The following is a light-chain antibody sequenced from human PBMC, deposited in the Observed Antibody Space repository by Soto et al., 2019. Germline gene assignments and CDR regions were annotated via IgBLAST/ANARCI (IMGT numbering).Light chain of an antibody. CDR3: QSFDSSLSGWV. CDR1: SIDIGAGYD. CDR2: SDN. Sequence: QCVLTQPPSVSGAPGQRVTISCTGSSIDIGAGYDVHWYQQLPGTAPKLLIYSDNSRPSGVPDRFSGSKSGTSASLAITGLQAEDEADYYCQSFDSSLSGWVFGGGTKLTDL. J-gene: IGLJ3*02. V-gene: IGLV1-40*01.